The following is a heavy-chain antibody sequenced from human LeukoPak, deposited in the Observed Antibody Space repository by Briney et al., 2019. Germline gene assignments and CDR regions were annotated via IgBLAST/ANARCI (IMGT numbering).Heavy chain of an antibody. Sequence: GGSLRLSCAASGFTFISYAMSWVRQAPGKGLEWVSAISGSGGSTYYADSVKGRFTISRDNSKNTLFLQMNSLRAEDTAVYFCAKGSDCSASFCGPAYRGQGTLVTVSS. CDR1: GFTFISYA. D-gene: IGHD2-15*01. CDR2: ISGSGGST. J-gene: IGHJ4*02. CDR3: AKGSDCSASFCGPAY. V-gene: IGHV3-23*01.